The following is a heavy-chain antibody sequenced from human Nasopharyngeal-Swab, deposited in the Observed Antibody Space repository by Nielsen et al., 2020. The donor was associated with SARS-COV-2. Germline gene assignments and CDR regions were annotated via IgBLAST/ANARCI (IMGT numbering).Heavy chain of an antibody. CDR2: INPNSGGT. V-gene: IGHV1-2*02. CDR1: GYTFTGYY. CDR3: ARSPRQGYCSGGSCPPWGWFDP. D-gene: IGHD2-15*01. Sequence: ASVKVSCKASGYTFTGYYMHWVRQAPGQGLEWMGWINPNSGGTNYAQKFQGRVTMTRDTSISTAYMELSRLRSDDTAVYYCARSPRQGYCSGGSCPPWGWFDPWGQGTLVTVSS. J-gene: IGHJ5*02.